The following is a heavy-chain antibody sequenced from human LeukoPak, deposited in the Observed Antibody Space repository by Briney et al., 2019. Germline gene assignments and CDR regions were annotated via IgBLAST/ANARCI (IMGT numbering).Heavy chain of an antibody. V-gene: IGHV3-30*02. CDR3: AKDPSFRPGYFDY. Sequence: GGSLRLSCAASGFTFSSYGMHWVRQAPGKGLEWVAFIRYDGSNKYYADSVKGRFTISRDNSKNTLYLQMNSLRAEDKAVYYCAKDPSFRPGYFDYWGQGTLVTVSS. J-gene: IGHJ4*02. CDR2: IRYDGSNK. CDR1: GFTFSSYG.